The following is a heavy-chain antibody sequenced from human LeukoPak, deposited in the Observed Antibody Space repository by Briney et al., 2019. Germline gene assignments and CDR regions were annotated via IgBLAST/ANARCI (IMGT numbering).Heavy chain of an antibody. CDR2: IIPIFGTA. D-gene: IGHD3-3*01. CDR1: GGTFSSYA. CDR3: ARSPNSITIFGVDLYATPYYFDY. J-gene: IGHJ4*02. V-gene: IGHV1-69*05. Sequence: SVKVSCKASGGTFSSYAISWVRQAPGQGLEWMGKIIPIFGTANYAQKFQGRVTITTDESTSTAYMELSSLRSEDTAVYYCARSPNSITIFGVDLYATPYYFDYWGQGTLVTVSS.